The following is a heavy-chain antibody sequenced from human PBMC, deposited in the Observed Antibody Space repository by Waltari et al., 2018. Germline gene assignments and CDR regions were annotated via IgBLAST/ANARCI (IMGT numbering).Heavy chain of an antibody. J-gene: IGHJ4*02. Sequence: VQLVQSGAEVKKPGASVNVSCKASGYNFLGYYIHWVRQAPGQGLEWMGWINPNTGGTKYAQKYQGRVTLTRDTSISTAYMELSSLGSDDMAVFYCARQAARNFDYWGQGTLVTVSS. CDR1: GYNFLGYY. V-gene: IGHV1-2*02. CDR3: ARQAARNFDY. CDR2: INPNTGGT.